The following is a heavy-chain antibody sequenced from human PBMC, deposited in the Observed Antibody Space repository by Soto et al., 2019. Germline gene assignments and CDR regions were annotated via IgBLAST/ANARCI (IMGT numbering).Heavy chain of an antibody. CDR2: IRSKANSYAT. CDR3: TSPDPNSYDAFDI. V-gene: IGHV3-73*01. D-gene: IGHD1-7*01. CDR1: GFTFSGSA. Sequence: PGGSLRLSCAASGFTFSGSAMHWVRQASGKGLEWVGRIRSKANSYATAYAASVKGRFTISRDDSKNTAYLQMNSLKTEDTAVYYCTSPDPNSYDAFDIWGQGTMVTVSS. J-gene: IGHJ3*02.